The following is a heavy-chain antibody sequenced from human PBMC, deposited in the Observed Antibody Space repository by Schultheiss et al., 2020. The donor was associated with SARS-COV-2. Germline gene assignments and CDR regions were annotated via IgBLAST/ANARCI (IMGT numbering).Heavy chain of an antibody. D-gene: IGHD5-18*01. CDR2: IYTSGST. CDR1: GGSISSYY. CDR3: ARNPINTAMVILGVYYFDY. V-gene: IGHV4-4*07. Sequence: SETLSLTCTVSGGSISSYYWSWIRQPAGKGLEWIGRIYTSGSTNYNPSLKSRVTMSVDTSKNQFSLKLSSVTAADTAVYYCARNPINTAMVILGVYYFDYWGQGTLVTVSS. J-gene: IGHJ4*02.